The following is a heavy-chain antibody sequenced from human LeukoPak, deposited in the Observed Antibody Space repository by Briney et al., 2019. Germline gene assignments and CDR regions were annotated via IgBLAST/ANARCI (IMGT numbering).Heavy chain of an antibody. J-gene: IGHJ4*02. Sequence: GASVKVSCKASGGTFSSYAISWVRQAPGQGLEWMGGIIPIFGTANYAQKFQGRVTITADESTSTAYMELSSLRSEGTAVYYCARDSRIVGATWFDYWGQGTLVTVSS. D-gene: IGHD1-26*01. V-gene: IGHV1-69*13. CDR3: ARDSRIVGATWFDY. CDR1: GGTFSSYA. CDR2: IIPIFGTA.